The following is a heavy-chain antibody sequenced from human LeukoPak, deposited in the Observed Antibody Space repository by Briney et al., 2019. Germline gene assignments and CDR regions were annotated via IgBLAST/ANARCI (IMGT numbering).Heavy chain of an antibody. V-gene: IGHV3-74*01. D-gene: IGHD7-27*01. Sequence: GGSLRLSCAASGFTFSGYWMHWVRQAPGKGLVWVSRINGDGSSTNYADSVKGRFTIFRDNAKNTLYLQINSLRAEDTAVYYCARAVNWGSDSYYYMDVWGKGTTVTVSS. CDR2: INGDGSST. CDR1: GFTFSGYW. J-gene: IGHJ6*03. CDR3: ARAVNWGSDSYYYMDV.